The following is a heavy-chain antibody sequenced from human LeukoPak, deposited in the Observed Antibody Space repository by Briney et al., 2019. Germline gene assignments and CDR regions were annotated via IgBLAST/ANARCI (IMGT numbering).Heavy chain of an antibody. CDR2: IIPIFGTA. J-gene: IGHJ4*02. CDR1: GGTFSSYA. CDR3: ARSPPPLRYFDWLSDY. D-gene: IGHD3-9*01. Sequence: ASVKVACKASGGTFSSYAISWVRQAPGQGLEWMGGIIPIFGTANYAQKFQGRVTITADESTSTAYMELSSLRSEDTAVYYCARSPPPLRYFDWLSDYWGQGTLVTVSS. V-gene: IGHV1-69*13.